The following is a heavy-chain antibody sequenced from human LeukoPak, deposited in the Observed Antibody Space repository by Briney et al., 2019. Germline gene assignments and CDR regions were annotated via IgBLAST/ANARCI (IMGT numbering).Heavy chain of an antibody. Sequence: ASVKVSCKASGYTFTSYGISWVRQAPGQGLEWMGWISAYNGNTNYAQKLQGRATMTTDTSTSTAYMELRSLRSDDTAVYYCASVLRYFDWPTRFDPWGQGTLVTVSS. CDR1: GYTFTSYG. D-gene: IGHD3-9*01. CDR3: ASVLRYFDWPTRFDP. V-gene: IGHV1-18*01. J-gene: IGHJ5*02. CDR2: ISAYNGNT.